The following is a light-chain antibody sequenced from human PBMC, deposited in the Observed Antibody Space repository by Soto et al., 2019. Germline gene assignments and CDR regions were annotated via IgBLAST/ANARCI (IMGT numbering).Light chain of an antibody. CDR2: KAS. J-gene: IGKJ1*01. CDR1: QTISSW. Sequence: DIQMTQSPSTLSGSVGDRVTIPCRASQTISSWLAWYQQKPGKAPKILIYKASTLKSGVPSRFSGSGSGTEFTLTISSLQPDDFATYYCQHYNSYGTFGQGTKVDIK. CDR3: QHYNSYGT. V-gene: IGKV1-5*03.